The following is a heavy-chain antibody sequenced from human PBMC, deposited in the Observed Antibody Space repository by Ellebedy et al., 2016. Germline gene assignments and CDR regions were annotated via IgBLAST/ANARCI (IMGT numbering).Heavy chain of an antibody. CDR3: RQGHYANY. Sequence: GGSLRLXXVASGFTFGNFFMSWVRQAPGGGLEWISTISGGGDTTVSADSVKGRFTISRDNAKNSLYLQMNRLRAEDTAVYYCRQGHYANYWGQGTLVTVSS. D-gene: IGHD4-17*01. CDR1: GFTFGNFF. V-gene: IGHV3-23*01. CDR2: ISGGGDTT. J-gene: IGHJ4*02.